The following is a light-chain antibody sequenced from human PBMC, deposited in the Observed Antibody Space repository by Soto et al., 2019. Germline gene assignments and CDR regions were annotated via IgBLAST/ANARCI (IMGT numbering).Light chain of an antibody. CDR3: ETWDSNTRV. CDR2: LEGSGSY. J-gene: IGLJ3*02. V-gene: IGLV4-60*02. Sequence: QLVLTQSSSASASLGSSVKLTCTLSSGHSSNTIAWHQQQPGKAPRYLMKLEGSGSYNKGSGVPDRFSGSSSGADRYLTISNLQFEDEADYYCETWDSNTRVFGGGTKLTVL. CDR1: SGHSSNT.